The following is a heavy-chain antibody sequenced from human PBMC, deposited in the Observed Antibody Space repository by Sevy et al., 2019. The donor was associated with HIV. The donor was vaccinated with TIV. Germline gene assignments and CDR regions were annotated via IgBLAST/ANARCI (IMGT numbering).Heavy chain of an antibody. CDR1: GFTFSSYG. D-gene: IGHD4-17*01. CDR2: ILYDGSIK. Sequence: GGSLRLSCAASGFTFSSYGMHWVRQAPGKGLEWVAVILYDGSIKYYADSVKGRFTISRDNSKNTLYLQMNSLRAEDTAVYYCAKASTVVTYYGMDVWGQGTTVTVSS. V-gene: IGHV3-30*18. CDR3: AKASTVVTYYGMDV. J-gene: IGHJ6*02.